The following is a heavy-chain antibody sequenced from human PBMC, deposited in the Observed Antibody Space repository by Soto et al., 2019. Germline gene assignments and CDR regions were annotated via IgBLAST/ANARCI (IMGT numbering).Heavy chain of an antibody. D-gene: IGHD3-22*01. Sequence: GGSLRLSCAASGFTFSDYYMSWIRRAPGRGLEWVSYISSSGTTIYYADSVKGRFTISRDNAKNSLYLQMKSLRAEDTAVYYCAREPYYDKDAFDTWGQGTMVTVSS. CDR2: ISSSGTTI. J-gene: IGHJ3*02. CDR1: GFTFSDYY. CDR3: AREPYYDKDAFDT. V-gene: IGHV3-11*01.